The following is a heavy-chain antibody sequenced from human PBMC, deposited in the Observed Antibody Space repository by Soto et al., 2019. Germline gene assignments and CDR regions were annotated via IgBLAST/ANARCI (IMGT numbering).Heavy chain of an antibody. J-gene: IGHJ4*02. CDR1: GFTFSSYA. Sequence: GGSLRLSCAASGFTFSSYAMSWVRQAPGKGLEWVSAISGSGGSTYYADSVKGRFTISRDNSKNTLYLQMNSLRAEDTAVYYCAKAGSSYSGSRSYFDYWGQGTLVTVSS. CDR2: ISGSGGST. V-gene: IGHV3-23*01. CDR3: AKAGSSYSGSRSYFDY. D-gene: IGHD1-26*01.